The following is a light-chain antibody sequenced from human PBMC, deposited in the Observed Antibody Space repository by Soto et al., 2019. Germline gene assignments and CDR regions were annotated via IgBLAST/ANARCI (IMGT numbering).Light chain of an antibody. V-gene: IGKV2-30*01. Sequence: DVVMTQSPLSLPVTLGQPASISCRSSRSLVYSDGNAYLNCFHQRPGQSPRRLIYKASNRDSGVPDRFSGSGSGGDFTLHINRVEAGDVGVYYCMQGTHWPPTFGRGTRVEIE. CDR2: KAS. CDR1: RSLVYSDGNAY. CDR3: MQGTHWPPT. J-gene: IGKJ1*01.